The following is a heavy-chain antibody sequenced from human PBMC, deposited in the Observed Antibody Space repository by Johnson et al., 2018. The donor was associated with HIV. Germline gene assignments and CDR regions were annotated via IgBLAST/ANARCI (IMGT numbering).Heavy chain of an antibody. CDR3: ARGCRDGYTCDAFDV. CDR1: GFTVSSNY. D-gene: IGHD5-24*01. Sequence: VPLVESGGGLVQPGGSLRLSCAASGFTVSSNYMTWVRQGPGKGLEWVSVLNSGGGTYFADSVTGRFTISRDNAKNPRYLQMHSLRAEDTAGDFCARGCRDGYTCDAFDVWGRGTRVTVSS. J-gene: IGHJ3*01. CDR2: LNSGGGT. V-gene: IGHV3-66*01.